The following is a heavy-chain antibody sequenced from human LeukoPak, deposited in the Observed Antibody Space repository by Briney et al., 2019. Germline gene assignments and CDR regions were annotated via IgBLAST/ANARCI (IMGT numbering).Heavy chain of an antibody. CDR1: GFNFNTYW. CDR3: AREFLDDYWSGRGNWFDP. Sequence: GGSLRLSCAASGFNFNTYWMSWVRQAPGKGLEWVANIKQDGSEKFYVDSMKGRFTISRDNSKNSLYLQMNSLRAEDTAVYYCAREFLDDYWSGRGNWFDPWGQGTLVTVSS. V-gene: IGHV3-7*03. J-gene: IGHJ5*02. CDR2: IKQDGSEK. D-gene: IGHD3-3*01.